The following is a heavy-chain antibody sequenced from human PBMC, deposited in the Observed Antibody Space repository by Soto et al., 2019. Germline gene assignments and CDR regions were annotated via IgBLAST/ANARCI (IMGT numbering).Heavy chain of an antibody. J-gene: IGHJ6*02. CDR1: GFTFSSYS. CDR2: ISSSSSYI. Sequence: EVQLVESGGGLVKPGGSLRLSCAASGFTFSSYSMNWVRQAPGKGLEWVSSISSSSSYIYYADSVKGRFTISRDNAKNSLYLQMNSLRAEDTAVYYCARDWPYGDFGSHGYYYYYYGMDVWGQGTTVTVSS. D-gene: IGHD4-17*01. V-gene: IGHV3-21*01. CDR3: ARDWPYGDFGSHGYYYYYYGMDV.